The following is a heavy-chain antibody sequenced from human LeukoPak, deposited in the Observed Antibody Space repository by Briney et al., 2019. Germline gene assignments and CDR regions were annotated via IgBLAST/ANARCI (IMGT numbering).Heavy chain of an antibody. CDR1: GYSFTTYW. D-gene: IGHD5-24*01. Sequence: GESLKISCKGSGYSFTTYWIGWVRQMPGKGLEWMGIIYPGDSDARYSLSFQGQVTISADKSISTAYLQWSSLKASDTAIYYCARHGANGYKSFFDNWGQGTLVTVSS. CDR2: IYPGDSDA. V-gene: IGHV5-51*01. J-gene: IGHJ4*02. CDR3: ARHGANGYKSFFDN.